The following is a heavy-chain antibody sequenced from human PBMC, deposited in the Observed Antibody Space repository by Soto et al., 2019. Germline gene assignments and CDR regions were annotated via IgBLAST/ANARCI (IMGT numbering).Heavy chain of an antibody. Sequence: EVQLLESGGGLVQPGGSLRLSCAASGFIFRNYAMSWVRQSPGKGLEWVSAISGSGGSTYYADSVKGRFTISRDNSKNTLYLQMNSLRAEDTAVYYCAKDSGLLPLGMDVWGQGTTVTVSS. CDR2: ISGSGGST. J-gene: IGHJ6*02. D-gene: IGHD2-15*01. V-gene: IGHV3-23*01. CDR1: GFIFRNYA. CDR3: AKDSGLLPLGMDV.